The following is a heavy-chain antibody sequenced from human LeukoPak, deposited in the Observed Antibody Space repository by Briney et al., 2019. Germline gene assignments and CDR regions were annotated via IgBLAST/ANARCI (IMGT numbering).Heavy chain of an antibody. Sequence: GGSLRLSCAASGFTFSSYWMSWVRQAPGKGLEWVAVIWYDGSNKYYADSVKGRFTISRDNSKNTLYLQMNSLRAEDTAVYYCARDFDSGSYSGIDYWGQGTLVTVSS. D-gene: IGHD1-26*01. CDR1: GFTFSSYW. CDR3: ARDFDSGSYSGIDY. V-gene: IGHV3-33*08. CDR2: IWYDGSNK. J-gene: IGHJ4*02.